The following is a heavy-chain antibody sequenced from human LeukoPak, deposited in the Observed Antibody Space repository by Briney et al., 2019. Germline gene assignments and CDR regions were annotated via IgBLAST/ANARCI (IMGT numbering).Heavy chain of an antibody. V-gene: IGHV1-69*05. D-gene: IGHD3-10*01. J-gene: IGHJ6*03. CDR2: IIPIFGTA. Sequence: ASVKVSCKASGGTFSSYAISWVRQAPGQGLEWMGGIIPIFGTANYAQKFQGRVTITTDESTSTAYMELSSLRSEDTAVYYCVRVRGSEYYYYYMDVWGKGTTVTVSS. CDR3: VRVRGSEYYYYYMDV. CDR1: GGTFSSYA.